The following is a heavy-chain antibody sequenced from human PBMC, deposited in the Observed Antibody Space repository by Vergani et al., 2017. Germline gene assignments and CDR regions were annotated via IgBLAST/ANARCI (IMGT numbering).Heavy chain of an antibody. V-gene: IGHV5-51*03. J-gene: IGHJ3*02. CDR1: GYSFTSYW. CDR2: IYPGDSDT. CDR3: ARRVVPAATGGAFDI. Sequence: EVQLVQSGAEVKKPVESLKISCKGSGYSFTSYWIGWVRQMPGKGLEWMGIIYPGDSDTRYSPSFQGQVTISADKSISTAYLQWSSLKASDTAMYYCARRVVPAATGGAFDIWGQGTMVTVSS. D-gene: IGHD2-2*01.